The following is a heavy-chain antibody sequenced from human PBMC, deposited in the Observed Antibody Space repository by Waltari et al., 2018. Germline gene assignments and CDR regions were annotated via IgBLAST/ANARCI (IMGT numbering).Heavy chain of an antibody. Sequence: QVQLQESGPGLVKPSETLLPTCAVSGGSSTYGPYSWAWIRQPPGKGLEWIGTIYYTGSTYYNPSLKSRVTISQHMSTNQFSLKLNSVSAADTGVYYCARQLWSGYFDRCDYWGQGTAVTVSS. CDR3: ARQLWSGYFDRCDY. CDR2: IYYTGST. V-gene: IGHV4-39*01. D-gene: IGHD3-3*01. J-gene: IGHJ4*02. CDR1: GGSSTYGPYS.